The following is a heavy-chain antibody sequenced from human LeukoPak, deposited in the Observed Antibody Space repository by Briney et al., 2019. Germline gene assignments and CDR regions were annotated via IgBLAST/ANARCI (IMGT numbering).Heavy chain of an antibody. V-gene: IGHV4-59*01. D-gene: IGHD2-15*01. CDR2: IYYSGST. J-gene: IGHJ5*02. CDR1: GFTFSSYE. Sequence: GSLRLSCAASGFTFSSYEMNWIRQPPGKGLEWIGYIYYSGSTNYNPSLKSRVAISVDTSKNQFSLKLSSVTAADTAVYYCARDLGYCSGGSCYDWFDPWGQGTLVTVSS. CDR3: ARDLGYCSGGSCYDWFDP.